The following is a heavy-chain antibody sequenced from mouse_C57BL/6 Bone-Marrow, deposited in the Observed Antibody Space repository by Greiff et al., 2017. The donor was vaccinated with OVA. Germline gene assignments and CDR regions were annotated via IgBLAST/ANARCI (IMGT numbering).Heavy chain of an antibody. CDR3: ARDQDGSSYGCAY. D-gene: IGHD1-1*01. CDR1: GYSITSGYY. CDR2: ISYDGSN. Sequence: EVKLLESGPGLVKPSQSLSLTCSVPGYSITSGYYRNWIRQFPGNKLEWMGYISYDGSNNYNPTLKNRISLTRDTSKNQCFLKLNSVTTEDTATYYCARDQDGSSYGCAYWGQGTLVTVSA. J-gene: IGHJ3*01. V-gene: IGHV3-6*01.